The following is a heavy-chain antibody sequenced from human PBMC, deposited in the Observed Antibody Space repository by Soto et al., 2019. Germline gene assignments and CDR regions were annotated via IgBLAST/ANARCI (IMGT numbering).Heavy chain of an antibody. V-gene: IGHV3-21*01. CDR3: ARDRDGYNPVDY. J-gene: IGHJ4*02. D-gene: IGHD1-1*01. Sequence: EVQLVESGGGLVKPGGSLRLSCAASGFIFSSYSMNWVRQAPGKGLEWVSCISSSGSHAYYADSVKGRFTISIDNAKESLYLQMNSLRAEDTAVYYCARDRDGYNPVDYWGQGTLVTVSS. CDR2: ISSSGSHA. CDR1: GFIFSSYS.